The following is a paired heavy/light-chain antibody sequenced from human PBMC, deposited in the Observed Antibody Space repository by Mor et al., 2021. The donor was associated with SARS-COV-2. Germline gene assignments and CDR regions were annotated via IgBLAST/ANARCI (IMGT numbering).Light chain of an antibody. CDR3: AAWDDSLSGYV. CDR1: RSNIGSNY. J-gene: IGLJ1*01. Sequence: QSVLTQPPSASGTPGQRVTISCSGSRSNIGSNYVNWYQHLPGTAPKLLIYSNNQRPSGVPDRFSGSKSGTSASLAISGLRSEDEADYYCAAWDDSLSGYVFGTGTKVTVL. V-gene: IGLV1-47*02. CDR2: SNN.
Heavy chain of an antibody. CDR1: GFTFGDYA. CDR3: TRGRYYDSIGYYYGDY. Sequence: EVQLVESGGGLVQPGRSLRLSCTSSGFTFGDYAMSWVRQAPGKGLEWVGFIRSKAYGGTTEYAASVKGRFTISRDDSKSIAYLQMNSLKTEDTAVYYCTRGRYYDSIGYYYGDYWGQGTLVTVSS. J-gene: IGHJ4*02. CDR2: IRSKAYGGTT. V-gene: IGHV3-49*04. D-gene: IGHD3-22*01.